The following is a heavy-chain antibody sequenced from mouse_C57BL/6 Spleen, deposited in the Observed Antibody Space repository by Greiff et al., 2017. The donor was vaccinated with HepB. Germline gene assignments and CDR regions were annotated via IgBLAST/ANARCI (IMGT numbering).Heavy chain of an antibody. V-gene: IGHV1-55*01. D-gene: IGHD2-4*01. CDR2: IYPGSGST. CDR1: GYTFTSYW. CDR3: ARRGDYDGRGYYFDY. Sequence: QVQLKQPGAELVKPGASVKMSCKASGYTFTSYWITWVKQRPGQGLEWIGDIYPGSGSTNYNEKFKSKATLTVDTSSSTAYMQLSSLTSEDSAVYYCARRGDYDGRGYYFDYWGQGTTLTVSS. J-gene: IGHJ2*01.